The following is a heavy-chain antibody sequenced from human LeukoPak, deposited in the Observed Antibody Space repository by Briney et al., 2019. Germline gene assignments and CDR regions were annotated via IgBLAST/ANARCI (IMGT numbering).Heavy chain of an antibody. D-gene: IGHD2-15*01. CDR3: AKEITYCTGGSCYSPEAFDI. CDR2: ISDSGGGT. J-gene: IGHJ3*02. V-gene: IGHV3-23*01. CDR1: GFIFSTYA. Sequence: GGSLRLSCAASGFIFSTYAMSWVRQAPGKGLEWVSHISDSGGGTYYADSVKGRFSVSRDNSKNTLYLQMSSLRTEDTAVYYCAKEITYCTGGSCYSPEAFDIWGQGTVVTVSS.